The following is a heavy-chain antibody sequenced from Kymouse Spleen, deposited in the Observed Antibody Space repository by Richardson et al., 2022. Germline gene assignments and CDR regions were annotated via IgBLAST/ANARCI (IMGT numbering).Heavy chain of an antibody. CDR2: ISWNSGSI. D-gene: IGHD1-26*01. CDR3: AKDSYSGSFYFDY. Sequence: EVQLVESGGGLVQPGRSLRLSCAASGFTFDDYAMHWVRQAPGKGLEWVSGISWNSGSIGYADSVKGRFTISRDNAKNSLYLQMNSLRAEDTALYYCAKDSYSGSFYFDYWGQGTLVTVSS. V-gene: IGHV3-9*01. J-gene: IGHJ4*02. CDR1: GFTFDDYA.